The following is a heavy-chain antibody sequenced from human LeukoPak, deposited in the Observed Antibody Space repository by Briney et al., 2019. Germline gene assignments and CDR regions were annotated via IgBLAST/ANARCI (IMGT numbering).Heavy chain of an antibody. D-gene: IGHD5-12*01. Sequence: GGSLRLSCAASGFNFIDYSMNWVRQAPGKGLEWISYIGISSGNTKYADSVKGRFTISRDKARNSPYLQMNSLRVEDTAVYYCARDYRYAFDNWGHGTLVTVSS. CDR1: GFNFIDYS. V-gene: IGHV3-48*01. J-gene: IGHJ4*01. CDR3: ARDYRYAFDN. CDR2: IGISSGNT.